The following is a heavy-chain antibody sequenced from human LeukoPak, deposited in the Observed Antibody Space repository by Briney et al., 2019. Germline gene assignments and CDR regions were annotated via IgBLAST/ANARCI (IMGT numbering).Heavy chain of an antibody. J-gene: IGHJ4*02. CDR1: GYTLTELS. Sequence: ASVKVSCKVSGYTLTELSMHWVRQAPGKGLEWMGGFDPEDGETIYAQKFQGRVTMTEDTSTDTAYMELSSLRSEDTAVYYCATPGPGHSGYGQVDYWGQGTLVTVSS. D-gene: IGHD5-12*01. V-gene: IGHV1-24*01. CDR3: ATPGPGHSGYGQVDY. CDR2: FDPEDGET.